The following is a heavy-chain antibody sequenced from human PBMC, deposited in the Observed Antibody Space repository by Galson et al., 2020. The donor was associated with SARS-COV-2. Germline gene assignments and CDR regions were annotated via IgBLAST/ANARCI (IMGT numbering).Heavy chain of an antibody. J-gene: IGHJ6*03. D-gene: IGHD3-10*01. V-gene: IGHV1-69*10. CDR3: ARFTGYDNRLASYYMGV. CDR2: IIPILGIA. Sequence: SVKVSCKASGGTFSSYAISWVRQAPGQGLEWMGGIIPILGIANYAQKFQGRVTITADKSTSTAYMELSSLRSEDTAVYYCARFTGYDNRLASYYMGVWGKGTTVRVSS. CDR1: GGTFSSYA.